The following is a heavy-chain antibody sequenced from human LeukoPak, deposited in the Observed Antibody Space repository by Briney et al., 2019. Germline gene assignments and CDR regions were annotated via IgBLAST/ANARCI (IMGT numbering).Heavy chain of an antibody. CDR3: AREIVLMVYATRRDAFDI. Sequence: GSLRLSCAASGFTFSSYSMNWVRQAPGKGLEWVSSISSSSYIYYADSVKGRFTISRDNAKNSLYLQMNSLRAEDTAVYYCAREIVLMVYATRRDAFDIWGQGTMVTVSS. J-gene: IGHJ3*02. CDR1: GFTFSSYS. D-gene: IGHD2-8*01. V-gene: IGHV3-21*01. CDR2: ISSSSYI.